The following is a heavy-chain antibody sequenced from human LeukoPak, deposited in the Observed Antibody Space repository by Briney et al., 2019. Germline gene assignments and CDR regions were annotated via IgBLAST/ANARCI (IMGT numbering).Heavy chain of an antibody. D-gene: IGHD3-10*01. J-gene: IGHJ6*03. V-gene: IGHV1-2*06. CDR1: GYTFTGYY. CDR2: INPNSGGT. CDR3: ARDLRGYYYYMDV. Sequence: ASVKVSCKAFGYTFTGYYMHWVRQAPGQGLEWMGRINPNSGGTNYAQKFQGRVTMTRDTSISTAYMELSRLRSDDTAVYYCARDLRGYYYYMDVWGKGTTVTVSS.